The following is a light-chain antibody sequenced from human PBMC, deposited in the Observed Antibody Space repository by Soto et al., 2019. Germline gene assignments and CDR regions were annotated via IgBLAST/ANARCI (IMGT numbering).Light chain of an antibody. J-gene: IGLJ1*01. CDR1: SSDVGGYNY. CDR2: ASS. V-gene: IGLV2-14*01. Sequence: QSALTQPASVSGSPGQSITISCTGTSSDVGGYNYVSWYQHHAGKAPRLMIYASSNRPSGVSHRFSGSRSGNTASLTISGLQAEDGADYYCSSYTSGTTLDVVGTGTKVTVL. CDR3: SSYTSGTTLDV.